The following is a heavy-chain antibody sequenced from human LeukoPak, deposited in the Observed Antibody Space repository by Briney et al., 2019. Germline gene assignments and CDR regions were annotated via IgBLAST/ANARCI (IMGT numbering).Heavy chain of an antibody. J-gene: IGHJ3*02. D-gene: IGHD2-2*01. CDR2: ISAYNGNT. CDR1: GYTFTSYG. Sequence: ASVKVSRKASGYTFTSYGISWVRQAPGQGLEWMGWISAYNGNTNYAQKLQGRVTMTTDTSTSTAYMELRSLRSDDTAVYYCARSHPYCSSTSCYPLDAFDIWGQGTMVTVSS. V-gene: IGHV1-18*01. CDR3: ARSHPYCSSTSCYPLDAFDI.